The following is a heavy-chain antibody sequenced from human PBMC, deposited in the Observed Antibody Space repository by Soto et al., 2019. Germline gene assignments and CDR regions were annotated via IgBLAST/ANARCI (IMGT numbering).Heavy chain of an antibody. J-gene: IGHJ4*02. D-gene: IGHD2-21*02. CDR1: GGSIISGDYY. V-gene: IGHV4-30-4*01. Sequence: PSETLSLTCTVSGGSIISGDYYFICIRQPPGKGLEWIGYIYYSGSTYYNPSLKSRVTISVDTSKNQFSLKLSSVTAADTAVYYCARERIYGGNLADYWGQGTLVTVSS. CDR2: IYYSGST. CDR3: ARERIYGGNLADY.